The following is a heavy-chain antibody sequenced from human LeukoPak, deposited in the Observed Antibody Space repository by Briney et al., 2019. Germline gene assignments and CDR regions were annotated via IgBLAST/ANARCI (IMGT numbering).Heavy chain of an antibody. CDR2: ISAYNGNT. V-gene: IGHV1-18*01. J-gene: IGHJ6*03. CDR3: AIQRRAVGYYYYMDV. CDR1: GYTFTSYG. Sequence: APVKVSCKASGYTFTSYGISWVRQAPGQGLEWMGWISAYNGNTRYTQKLQGRVTMTTDTSTSTAYMELRSLRSDDTAVYYCAIQRRAVGYYYYMDVWGKGTTVTVSS. D-gene: IGHD1-1*01.